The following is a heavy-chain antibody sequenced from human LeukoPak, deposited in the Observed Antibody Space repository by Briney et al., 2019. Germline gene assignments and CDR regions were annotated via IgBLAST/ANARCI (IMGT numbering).Heavy chain of an antibody. V-gene: IGHV4-30-4*07. Sequence: SETLSLTCAVSGGSISSGGYSWSWIRQPPGKGLEWIGYIYYSGSTYYNPSLKSRVTIAIDTSKNQFSLKLSSVAAADTAVYYSARGSGYYGEDFEYWGQGTLVTVSS. J-gene: IGHJ4*02. CDR1: GGSISSGGYS. CDR3: ARGSGYYGEDFEY. CDR2: IYYSGST. D-gene: IGHD3-22*01.